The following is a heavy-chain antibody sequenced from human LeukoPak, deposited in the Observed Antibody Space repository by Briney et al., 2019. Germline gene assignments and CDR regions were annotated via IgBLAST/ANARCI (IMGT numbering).Heavy chain of an antibody. CDR2: FFLKWST. CDR3: ARVARCTSCFDVDY. V-gene: IGHV4-38-2*02. CDR1: GYSITSAYY. J-gene: IGHJ4*02. Sequence: SETLSLTCTVSGYSITSAYYWGWIRQPPGKGLEGVGRFFLKWSTYYNPSLKSRVTISVDTSKNQSSLTLSSVTAADTAVYYCARVARCTSCFDVDYWGQGTLVTVSS. D-gene: IGHD2-2*01.